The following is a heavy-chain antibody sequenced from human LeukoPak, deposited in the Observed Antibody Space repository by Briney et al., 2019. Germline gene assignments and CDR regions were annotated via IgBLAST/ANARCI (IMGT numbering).Heavy chain of an antibody. CDR1: GFTFSSYA. Sequence: GGSLRLSCAASGFTFSSYAMSWVRQAPGKGLEWVSAISGSGSSTYYADSVKGRFTISRDNSKNTLDLQMNSLRAEDTAVYYCAKVSSNYYGSGSYQTLDYWGQGTLVIVSS. CDR3: AKVSSNYYGSGSYQTLDY. V-gene: IGHV3-23*01. D-gene: IGHD3-10*01. J-gene: IGHJ4*02. CDR2: ISGSGSST.